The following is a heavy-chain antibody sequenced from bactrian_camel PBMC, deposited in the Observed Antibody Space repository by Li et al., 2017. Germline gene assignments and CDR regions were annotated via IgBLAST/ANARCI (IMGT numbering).Heavy chain of an antibody. J-gene: IGHJ4*01. CDR1: AYTGGPFY. Sequence: QLVESGGGSVQAGGSLRLSCAASAYTGGPFYMAYFRQAPGKEREGVATITAGTGNTDYADSVKGRFTISRDNVEHALYLQMNSLQPEDTAMYYCAARRHGECYFWANNWSRATWYDHWGQGTQVTV. V-gene: IGHV3S28*01. CDR2: ITAGTGNT. D-gene: IGHD8*01. CDR3: AARRHGECYFWANNWSRATWYDH.